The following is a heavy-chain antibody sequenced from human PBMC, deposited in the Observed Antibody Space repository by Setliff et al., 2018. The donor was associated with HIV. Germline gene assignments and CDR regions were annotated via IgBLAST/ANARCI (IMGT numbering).Heavy chain of an antibody. J-gene: IGHJ4*02. CDR1: GFTFDTFH. Sequence: LRLSCVTSGFTFDTFHMNWIRQAPGKGLEWVSSISGSGTSVDYADSVRGRFTISRDNAKNTLYLQLNTLRAEDTAVYYCARDERFADYVGYFFDSWGQGTLVTVSS. CDR2: ISGSGTSV. V-gene: IGHV3-21*01. D-gene: IGHD3-10*02. CDR3: ARDERFADYVGYFFDS.